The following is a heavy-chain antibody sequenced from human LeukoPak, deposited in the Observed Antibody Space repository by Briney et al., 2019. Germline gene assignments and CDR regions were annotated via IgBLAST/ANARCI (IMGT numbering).Heavy chain of an antibody. CDR3: ARDPGAPVRAFDI. CDR2: IIAIDGTA. V-gene: IGHV1-69*01. D-gene: IGHD3-10*01. J-gene: IGHJ3*02. Sequence: GASVKVSCKASRDTFTRCAFSWVRQAPGQGLEWMGGIIAIDGTANFGQKFQGRVTITADESTSTAYMELSSLRSEDTAIYYCARDPGAPVRAFDIWGQGTMVIVSS. CDR1: RDTFTRCA.